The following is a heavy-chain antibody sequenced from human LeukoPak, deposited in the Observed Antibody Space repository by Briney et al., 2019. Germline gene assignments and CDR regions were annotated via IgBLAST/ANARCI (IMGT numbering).Heavy chain of an antibody. V-gene: IGHV3-30*02. D-gene: IGHD3-3*01. CDR1: GFTFSSYG. CDR3: AKDARDRLRFLEWSSFDY. Sequence: PGGSLRLSCAASGFTFSSYGMHWVRQAPGKGLEWAAFIRYDGSNKYYADSVKGRFTISRDNSKNTLYLQMNSLRAEDTAVYYCAKDARDRLRFLEWSSFDYRGQGTLVTVSS. J-gene: IGHJ4*02. CDR2: IRYDGSNK.